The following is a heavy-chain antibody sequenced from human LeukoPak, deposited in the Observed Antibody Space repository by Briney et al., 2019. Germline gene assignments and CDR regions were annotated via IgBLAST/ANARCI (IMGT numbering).Heavy chain of an antibody. J-gene: IGHJ3*02. CDR2: ISSSSSYI. Sequence: GGSLRLSCAASGFTFSSYSMNWVRQAPGKGLEWVSSISSSSSYIYYADSVKGRFTISRDNAKNSLYLQMNSLRAEDTAVYYCAKGYNSGWTPGGSAFDIWGQGTMVTVSS. D-gene: IGHD6-19*01. CDR1: GFTFSSYS. CDR3: AKGYNSGWTPGGSAFDI. V-gene: IGHV3-21*04.